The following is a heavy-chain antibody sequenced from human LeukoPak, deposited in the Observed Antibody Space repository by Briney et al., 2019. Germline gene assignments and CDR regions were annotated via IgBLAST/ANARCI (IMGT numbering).Heavy chain of an antibody. CDR1: GYTFISYG. CDR2: INPNSGGT. D-gene: IGHD2-15*01. V-gene: IGHV1-2*02. J-gene: IGHJ4*02. CDR3: ARDRAVVVVAAILSY. Sequence: GASVKVSCRASGYTFISYGFSWVRQAPGQGLEWMGWINPNSGGTNYAQKFQGRVTMTRDTSISTAYMELSRLRSDDTAVYYCARDRAVVVVAAILSYWGQGTLVTVSS.